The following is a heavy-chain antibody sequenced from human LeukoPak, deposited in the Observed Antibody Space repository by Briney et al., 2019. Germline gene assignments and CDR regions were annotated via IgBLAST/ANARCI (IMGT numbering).Heavy chain of an antibody. CDR2: THYSGSN. Sequence: SETLSLTFSVPGDSITSHYWNWIRQPPGKGLEWIGFTHYSGSNSYTPSLRSRVSTSVDTSRNQFSLHLSSVTAADTAVYYCARWGGGINAFDIWGQGTMVTVSS. D-gene: IGHD3-10*01. CDR1: GDSITSHY. CDR3: ARWGGGINAFDI. J-gene: IGHJ3*02. V-gene: IGHV4-59*08.